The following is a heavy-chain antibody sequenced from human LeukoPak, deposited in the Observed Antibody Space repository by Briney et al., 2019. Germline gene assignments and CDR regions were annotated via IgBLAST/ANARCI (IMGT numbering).Heavy chain of an antibody. V-gene: IGHV1-2*02. D-gene: IGHD6-19*01. CDR1: GYTFTGYY. CDR3: ARLTRSGAVAGTGPFLDY. CDR2: INPNSGGT. Sequence: ASVKVSCKASGYTFTGYYMHWVRQAPGQGLEWMGWINPNSGGTNYAQKFQGRVTMTRDTSISTAYMELSRLRSDDTAAYYCARLTRSGAVAGTGPFLDYWGQGTLVTVSS. J-gene: IGHJ4*02.